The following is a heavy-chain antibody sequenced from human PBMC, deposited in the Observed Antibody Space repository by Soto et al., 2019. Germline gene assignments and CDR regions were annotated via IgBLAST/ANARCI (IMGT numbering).Heavy chain of an antibody. CDR2: IIPSGGST. CDR1: GYTFNSYY. V-gene: IGHV1-46*02. Sequence: GASVKVSCKASGYTFNSYYIHWVRQAPGQELEWMGVIIPSGGSTSYAENFQGRLTMTSDTSTSTVSMELSSLTSEDTAVYYCATDPTRRSRLPRPFPYSSYDVDVPGKALTVTLS. CDR3: ATDPTRRSRLPRPFPYSSYDVDV. J-gene: IGHJ6*04. D-gene: IGHD6-6*01.